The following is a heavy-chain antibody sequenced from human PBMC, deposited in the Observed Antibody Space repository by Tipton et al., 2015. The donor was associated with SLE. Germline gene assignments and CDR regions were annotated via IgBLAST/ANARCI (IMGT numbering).Heavy chain of an antibody. CDR1: GGSISSSSYY. J-gene: IGHJ1*01. V-gene: IGHV4-39*07. CDR3: AKQTTSHMVEVPGYCQH. D-gene: IGHD2-2*01. CDR2: IYYSGST. Sequence: TLSLTCTVSGGSISSSSYYWGWIRQPPGKGLEWIGSIYYSGSTYYNPSLKSRVTISVDTSKNQFSLKLSSVTAADAAVYYCAKQTTSHMVEVPGYCQHWGQGSLVTVSS.